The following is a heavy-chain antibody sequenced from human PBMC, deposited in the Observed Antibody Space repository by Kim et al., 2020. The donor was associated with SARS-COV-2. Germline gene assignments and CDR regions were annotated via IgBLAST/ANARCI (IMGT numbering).Heavy chain of an antibody. CDR2: VSGGGGDT. CDR3: APDWNHFDY. Sequence: GESLRLSCAASGFTFSSYAMIWVRQAPGKGLEWVSIVSGGGGDTFYADSVKGRFTISRDNSKDTVYLQMNSLRAEDTAVYYCAPDWNHFDYWGQGTQVTVSS. J-gene: IGHJ4*02. CDR1: GFTFSSYA. D-gene: IGHD1-1*01. V-gene: IGHV3-23*01.